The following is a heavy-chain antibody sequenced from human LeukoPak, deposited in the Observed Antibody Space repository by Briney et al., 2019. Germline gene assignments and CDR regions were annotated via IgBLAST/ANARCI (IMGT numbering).Heavy chain of an antibody. CDR2: IYTGGST. Sequence: SETLSLTCTVSGGSISSGSYYWSWIRQPAGKGLEWIGRIYTGGSTNYNPSLKSRVTISVDTSKNQFSLKLSSVTAADTAVYYCARAARRLWFGELFFDYWGQGTLVTVSS. D-gene: IGHD3-10*01. J-gene: IGHJ4*02. V-gene: IGHV4-61*02. CDR3: ARAARRLWFGELFFDY. CDR1: GGSISSGSYY.